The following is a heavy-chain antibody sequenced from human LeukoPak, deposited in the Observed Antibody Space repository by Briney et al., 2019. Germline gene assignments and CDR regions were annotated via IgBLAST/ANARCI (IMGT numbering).Heavy chain of an antibody. J-gene: IGHJ4*02. CDR3: ARDRSVVRAIDY. CDR2: IYYSGST. Sequence: PSETLSLTCTVSGGSVSSGSYYWSWIRQPPGKGLEWIGYIYYSGSTNYNPSLKSRVTISVDTSKNQFSLKLSSVTAADTAVYYCARDRSVVRAIDYWGQGTLVTVSS. V-gene: IGHV4-61*01. D-gene: IGHD2-21*01. CDR1: GGSVSSGSYY.